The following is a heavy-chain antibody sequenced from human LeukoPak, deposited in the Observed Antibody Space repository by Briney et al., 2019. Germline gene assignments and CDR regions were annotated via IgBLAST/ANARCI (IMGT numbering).Heavy chain of an antibody. V-gene: IGHV4-34*01. D-gene: IGHD6-6*01. J-gene: IGHJ4*02. CDR3: ARGAPGSSSTFDY. CDR2: INHSGST. CDR1: GGSFSGYY. Sequence: SETLSLTCAVYGGSFSGYYWSWIRQPPGKGLEWIGEINHSGSTNYHPSLKSRVTISVDTSKNQFSLKLSSVTAADTAVYYCARGAPGSSSTFDYWGQGTLVTVSS.